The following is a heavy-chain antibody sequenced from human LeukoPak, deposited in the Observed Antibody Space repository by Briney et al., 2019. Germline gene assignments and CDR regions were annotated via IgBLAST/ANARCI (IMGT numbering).Heavy chain of an antibody. D-gene: IGHD5-18*01. CDR3: AKTKGYSYGYYFDY. J-gene: IGHJ4*02. CDR1: GFTFSSYA. CDR2: MSHDGFNK. Sequence: GGSLRLSCAASGFTFSSYAMHWVRQSLGKGLEWVAVMSHDGFNKYYADSVKGRFTISRDNSKNTLYLQMNSLRAEDTAVYYCAKTKGYSYGYYFDYWGQGTLVTVSS. V-gene: IGHV3-30*18.